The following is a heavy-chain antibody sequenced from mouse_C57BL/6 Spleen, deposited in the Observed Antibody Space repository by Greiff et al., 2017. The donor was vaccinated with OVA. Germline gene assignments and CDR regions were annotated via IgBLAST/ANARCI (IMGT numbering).Heavy chain of an antibody. J-gene: IGHJ2*01. Sequence: QVQLQQPGAALVKPGASVKLSCKASGYTFTSYWMQWVKQRPGQGLEWIGEIDPSDSYTNYNQKFKGKATLTVDTSSSTAYMQLSSLTSEDSAVYYCARGSINYFDYWGQGTTLTVSS. V-gene: IGHV1-50*01. CDR2: IDPSDSYT. CDR3: ARGSINYFDY. CDR1: GYTFTSYW. D-gene: IGHD2-10*02.